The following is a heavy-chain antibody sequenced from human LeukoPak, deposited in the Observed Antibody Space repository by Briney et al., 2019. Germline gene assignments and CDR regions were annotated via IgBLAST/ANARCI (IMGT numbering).Heavy chain of an antibody. CDR3: ARDMTYYYGMDV. V-gene: IGHV3-33*01. J-gene: IGHJ6*02. Sequence: GGSLRLSCAASGFTFSSYGMHWVRQAPGKGLEWVAVIWSDGSNKYYADSVKGRFTISRDNSKNTLYVQMNSPRAEDTAVYYCARDMTYYYGMDVWGQGTTVTVSS. D-gene: IGHD3-16*01. CDR1: GFTFSSYG. CDR2: IWSDGSNK.